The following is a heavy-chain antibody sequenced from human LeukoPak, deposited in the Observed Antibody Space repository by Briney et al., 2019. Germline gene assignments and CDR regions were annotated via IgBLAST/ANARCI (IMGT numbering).Heavy chain of an antibody. CDR2: IIPIFGTA. D-gene: IGHD3-10*01. CDR1: GGTFSSYA. Sequence: GASVKVSCKASGGTFSSYAISWVRQAPGQGLEWMGGIIPIFGTANYAQKFQGRVTITADESTSTAYMELSSLRSEDTAVYYCASPSNAYGSGPLFDPWGQGTLVTVSS. J-gene: IGHJ5*02. CDR3: ASPSNAYGSGPLFDP. V-gene: IGHV1-69*13.